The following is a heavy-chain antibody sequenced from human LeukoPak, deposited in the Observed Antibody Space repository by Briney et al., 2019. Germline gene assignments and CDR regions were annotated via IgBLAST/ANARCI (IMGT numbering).Heavy chain of an antibody. V-gene: IGHV7-4-1*02. Sequence: ASVKVSCKASGYTLTNYAMNWVRQAPGQGLEWMGWISTKTGNPTYAQGFTGRFVFSLDTSVSTAHLQINSLKAEDTAVYYCARVQGYSGRALKAFDIWGQGTMVTVSS. CDR3: ARVQGYSGRALKAFDI. D-gene: IGHD1-26*01. J-gene: IGHJ3*02. CDR2: ISTKTGNP. CDR1: GYTLTNYA.